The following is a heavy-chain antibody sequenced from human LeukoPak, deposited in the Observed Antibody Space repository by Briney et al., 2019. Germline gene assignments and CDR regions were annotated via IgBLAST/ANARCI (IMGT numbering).Heavy chain of an antibody. Sequence: ASVKVSCKASGYTFTSYYMHWVRQAPGQGLEWMGIINPSGGSTSYAQKFQGRVTMTRDTSTSTVYMELSSLRSEDTAVYYCARDRDRGYSSSSFQHWGQGTLVTVSS. CDR3: ARDRDRGYSSSSFQH. D-gene: IGHD6-13*01. CDR1: GYTFTSYY. J-gene: IGHJ1*01. V-gene: IGHV1-46*01. CDR2: INPSGGST.